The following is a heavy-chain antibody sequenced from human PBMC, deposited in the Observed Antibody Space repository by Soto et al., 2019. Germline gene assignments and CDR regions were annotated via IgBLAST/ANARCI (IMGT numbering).Heavy chain of an antibody. V-gene: IGHV4-28*01. Sequence: SETLSLTCAVSGYSISSSNWWGWIRQPPGKGLEWIGYIYYSGSTYYNPSLKSRVTMSVDTSKNQFSLKLSSVTAVDTAVYYCARTRGYSGYDPPSFDYWGQGTLVTVSS. D-gene: IGHD5-12*01. CDR1: GYSISSSNW. CDR3: ARTRGYSGYDPPSFDY. J-gene: IGHJ4*02. CDR2: IYYSGST.